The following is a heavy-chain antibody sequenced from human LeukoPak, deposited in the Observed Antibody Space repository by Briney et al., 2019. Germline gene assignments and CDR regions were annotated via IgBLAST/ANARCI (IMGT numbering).Heavy chain of an antibody. CDR2: IVPISDTT. CDR1: GDTFSTYA. V-gene: IGHV1-69*06. Sequence: SVRDSCKASGDTFSTYAFNWVRQAPGQGLEWTGGIVPISDTTNYAQTLQGRVTITADKSTNTVYMELSSLTSEDTGVYYCARGASVRVVPMSYYYAMDVWGEGTTVIVSS. CDR3: ARGASVRVVPMSYYYAMDV. J-gene: IGHJ6*04. D-gene: IGHD2-2*01.